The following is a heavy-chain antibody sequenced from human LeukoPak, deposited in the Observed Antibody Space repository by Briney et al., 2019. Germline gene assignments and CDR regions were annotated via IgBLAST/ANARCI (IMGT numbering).Heavy chain of an antibody. D-gene: IGHD2-2*01. CDR3: ARQLGYCSSTSCYADKVDY. Sequence: SETLSLTCTVSGGSISSSSYFWGWIRQPPGKGLEWIGSIFYSGSTYYNPSLKSRVTISVDTSKNQFSLKLSSVTAADTAVYYCARQLGYCSSTSCYADKVDYWGQGTLVTVSS. CDR2: IFYSGST. CDR1: GGSISSSSYF. V-gene: IGHV4-39*01. J-gene: IGHJ4*02.